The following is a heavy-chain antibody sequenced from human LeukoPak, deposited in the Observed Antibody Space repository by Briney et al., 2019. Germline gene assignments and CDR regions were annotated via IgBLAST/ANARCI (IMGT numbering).Heavy chain of an antibody. CDR3: ATYSTSTAFDY. CDR2: ISSSSTTI. J-gene: IGHJ4*02. CDR1: GFTFNTYI. Sequence: GGSLRLSCAASGFTFNTYIMNWVRQAPGKGLEWVAYISSSSTTIYYANSVKGRFTISRDNAKNSLFLQMNSLRAEDTAVYYCATYSTSTAFDYWGQGTLVTVSS. D-gene: IGHD6-6*01. V-gene: IGHV3-48*01.